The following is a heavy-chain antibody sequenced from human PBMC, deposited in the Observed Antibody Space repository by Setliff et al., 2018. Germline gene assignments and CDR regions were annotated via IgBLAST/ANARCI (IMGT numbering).Heavy chain of an antibody. J-gene: IGHJ5*01. CDR1: GGTFSDYY. CDR3: ARGRNIAARLLDS. V-gene: IGHV4-34*01. Sequence: SETLSLTCAAYGGTFSDYYWTWIRQPPGKGLEWIGEIYYSGNTYYNSSLRSRVTISIDTSRDQFSLKLISMIAADTAVYYCARGRNIAARLLDSWGQGTLVTVSS. D-gene: IGHD6-6*01. CDR2: IYYSGNT.